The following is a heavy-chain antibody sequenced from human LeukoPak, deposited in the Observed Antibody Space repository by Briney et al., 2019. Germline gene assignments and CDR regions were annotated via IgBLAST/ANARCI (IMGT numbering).Heavy chain of an antibody. CDR2: ISSSSSYI. CDR3: ARDRPLHTNSRFRDY. D-gene: IGHD2-8*01. CDR1: GFTVSSNY. V-gene: IGHV3-21*01. J-gene: IGHJ4*02. Sequence: PGGSLRLSCAASGFTVSSNYMSWVRQAPGKGLEWVSSISSSSSYIYYADSVKGRFTISRDNAKNSLYLQMNSLRAEDTAVYYCARDRPLHTNSRFRDYWGQGTLVTVSS.